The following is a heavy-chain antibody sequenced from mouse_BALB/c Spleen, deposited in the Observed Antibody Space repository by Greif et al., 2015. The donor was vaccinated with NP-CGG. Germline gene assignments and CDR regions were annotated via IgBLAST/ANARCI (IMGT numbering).Heavy chain of an antibody. Sequence: EVQLQQSGGGLVQPGGSMKLSCVASGFTFSNYWMNWVRQSPEKGLEWVAEIRLKSNNYATHYAESVKGRFTISRDDSKSSVYLQMNNLRAEDTGIYYCGRITTGFAYWGQGTLVTVSA. J-gene: IGHJ3*01. CDR2: IRLKSNNYAT. D-gene: IGHD1-2*01. V-gene: IGHV6-6*02. CDR1: GFTFSNYW. CDR3: GRITTGFAY.